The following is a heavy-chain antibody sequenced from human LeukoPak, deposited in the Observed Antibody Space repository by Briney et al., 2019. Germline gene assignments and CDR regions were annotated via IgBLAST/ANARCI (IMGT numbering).Heavy chain of an antibody. CDR1: GGSISSYY. V-gene: IGHV4-59*01. J-gene: IGHJ4*02. Sequence: AETLSLTCTVSGGSISSYYWSWIRQPPGKGLEWIGYIYYSGSTNYNPSLKSRVTISVDTSKNQFSLKLSSVTAADTAVYYCAREIPGIVGATYFDYWGQGTLVTVSS. D-gene: IGHD1-26*01. CDR2: IYYSGST. CDR3: AREIPGIVGATYFDY.